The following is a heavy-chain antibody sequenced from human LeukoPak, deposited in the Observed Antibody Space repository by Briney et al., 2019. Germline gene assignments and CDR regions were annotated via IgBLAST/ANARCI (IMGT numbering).Heavy chain of an antibody. CDR2: INAGNGDT. Sequence: ASVKVSCKASGYTFTNYIIHWVRQAPGQRLEWMGWINAGNGDTEYSHEFQGRVTSTRDTSASTAYMDLSSLRFEDTAVYYCARVVTRLREGAYQYDLDVWGQGTTVTVSS. CDR1: GYTFTNYI. CDR3: ARVVTRLREGAYQYDLDV. D-gene: IGHD3-16*01. J-gene: IGHJ6*02. V-gene: IGHV1-3*01.